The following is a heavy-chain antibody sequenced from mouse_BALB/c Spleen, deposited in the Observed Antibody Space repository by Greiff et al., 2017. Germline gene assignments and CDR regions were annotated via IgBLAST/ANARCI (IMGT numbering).Heavy chain of an antibody. CDR2: INPYNDGT. D-gene: IGHD2-3*01. V-gene: IGHV1-14*01. CDR1: GYTFTSYV. CDR3: ATDGYYHAMDY. Sequence: EVQLVESGPELVKPGASVKMSCKASGYTFTSYVMHWVKQKPGQGLEWIGYINPYNDGTKYNEKFKGKATLTSDKSSSTAYMELSSLTSEDSAVYYCATDGYYHAMDYWGQGTSVTVSS. J-gene: IGHJ4*01.